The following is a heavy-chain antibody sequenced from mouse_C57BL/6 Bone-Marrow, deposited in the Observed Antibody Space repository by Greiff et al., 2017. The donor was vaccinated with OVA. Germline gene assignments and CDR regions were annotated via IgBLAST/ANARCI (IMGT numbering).Heavy chain of an antibody. J-gene: IGHJ2*01. Sequence: QVQLQQSGAELVRPGASVTLSCKASGYTFTDYEMHWVKQTPVHGLEWIGAIDPETGGTAYNQKFKGKAILTADKSSSTAYMELRGLTSEDSAVYYCTRSGADYWGQGTTLTVSS. CDR2: IDPETGGT. D-gene: IGHD4-1*01. CDR1: GYTFTDYE. CDR3: TRSGADY. V-gene: IGHV1-15*01.